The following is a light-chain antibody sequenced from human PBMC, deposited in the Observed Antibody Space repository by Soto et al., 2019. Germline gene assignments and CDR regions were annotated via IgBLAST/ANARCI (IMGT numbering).Light chain of an antibody. Sequence: EIVMTQSPATLSVSPGERVTLSCRASQSVSSSLAWYQHKPGQAPRLLIYGASTRATGIPATFSGSGSGTEFTLTISSLQSEDFAVYYCQRYNDWPWTFGRGTKVDIK. CDR1: QSVSSS. CDR3: QRYNDWPWT. V-gene: IGKV3-15*01. J-gene: IGKJ1*01. CDR2: GAS.